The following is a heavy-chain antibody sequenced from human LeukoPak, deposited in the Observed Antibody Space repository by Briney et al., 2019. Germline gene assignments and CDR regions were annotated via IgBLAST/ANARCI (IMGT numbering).Heavy chain of an antibody. CDR1: GFTFSRYS. V-gene: IGHV3-21*01. J-gene: IGHJ6*03. D-gene: IGHD3-22*01. CDR2: ISSSSSYI. Sequence: PGGSLRLSCAASGFTFSRYSMNWVRQAPGKGLEWVSSISSSSSYIYYADSVKGRFTISRDNAKNSLYLQMNSLRAEDTAVYYCARDDYDSSGYTYYYYYYMDVWGKGTTVTVSS. CDR3: ARDDYDSSGYTYYYYYYMDV.